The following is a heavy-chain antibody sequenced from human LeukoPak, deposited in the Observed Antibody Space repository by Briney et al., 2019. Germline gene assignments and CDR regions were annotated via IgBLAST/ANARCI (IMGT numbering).Heavy chain of an antibody. J-gene: IGHJ4*02. CDR1: GGSFSGYY. CDR2: INHSGST. Sequence: SETLSLTCAVYGGSFSGYYWSWIRQPPGKGPEWIGEINHSGSTNYNPSLKSRVTISVDTSKNQFSLKLSSVTAADTAVYYCARGNTMVRGVQAYYFDYWGQGTLVTVSS. CDR3: ARGNTMVRGVQAYYFDY. V-gene: IGHV4-34*01. D-gene: IGHD3-10*01.